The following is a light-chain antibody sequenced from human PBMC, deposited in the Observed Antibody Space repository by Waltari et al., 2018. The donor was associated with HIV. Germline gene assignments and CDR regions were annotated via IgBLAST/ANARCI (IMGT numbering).Light chain of an antibody. CDR1: NSYLGTNV. V-gene: IGLV1-44*01. J-gene: IGLJ2*01. CDR2: NGG. Sequence: QSVLTQAPSASGTPGQTVTISCSGTNSYLGTNVVDWYQHLPGTAPKLLIENGGQRPSGVPDRFSVSNPATSASLAISGLQSDDEATYYCASWDDSLSGQVVFGGGTKLTV. CDR3: ASWDDSLSGQVV.